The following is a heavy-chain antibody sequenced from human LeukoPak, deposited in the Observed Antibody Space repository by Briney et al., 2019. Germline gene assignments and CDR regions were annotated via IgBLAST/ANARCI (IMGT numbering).Heavy chain of an antibody. D-gene: IGHD4-17*01. J-gene: IGHJ2*01. CDR3: GRHFHPAETTGGYFDL. CDR1: GYGFTTDW. CDR2: AFPGGSDT. V-gene: IGHV5-51*01. Sequence: LKIPCKAPGYGFTTDWIGCVRQMPAKGLERMGIAFPGGSDTKYSPPFQPLVTMSADMSIRTVSLQRKRLNASHTPMYYCGRHFHPAETTGGYFDLLGRGTLVTVSS.